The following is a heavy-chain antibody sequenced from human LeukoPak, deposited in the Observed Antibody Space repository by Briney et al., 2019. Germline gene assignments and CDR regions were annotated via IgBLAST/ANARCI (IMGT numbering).Heavy chain of an antibody. Sequence: SVKVSCKASGGTFSSYAISWVRQAPGQGLEWMGGIIPIFGTANYAQKFQGRVTMTRDTSTSTVYMELSSLRSEDTAVYYCARDRVSVYSSSWFYGMDVWGQGTTVTVSS. CDR1: GGTFSSYA. CDR2: IIPIFGTA. CDR3: ARDRVSVYSSSWFYGMDV. V-gene: IGHV1-69*05. J-gene: IGHJ6*02. D-gene: IGHD6-13*01.